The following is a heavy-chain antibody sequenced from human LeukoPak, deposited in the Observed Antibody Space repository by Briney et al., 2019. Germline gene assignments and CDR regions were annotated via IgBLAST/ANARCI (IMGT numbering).Heavy chain of an antibody. CDR3: ARDVWYSFDS. V-gene: IGHV3-48*02. D-gene: IGHD2-8*02. CDR1: GFTFSSYT. Sequence: GGSLRLSCAASGFTFSSYTMNWVRQAPGKGVEWISYISGSSGTIWYADSVRGRFTISRDNAKNSLYLQMNSLRDEDTAVYYCARDVWYSFDSWGQGTLVTVSS. J-gene: IGHJ4*02. CDR2: ISGSSGTI.